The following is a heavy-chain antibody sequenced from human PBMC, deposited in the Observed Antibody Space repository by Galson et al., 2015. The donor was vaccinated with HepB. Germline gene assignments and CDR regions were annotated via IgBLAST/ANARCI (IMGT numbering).Heavy chain of an antibody. Sequence: SLRLSCAASGFTFSSYGMHWVRQAPGKGLEWVAVISYDGSNKYYADSVKGRFTISRDNSKNTLCLQMNSLRAEDTAVYYCAKDLSSGWYELVFWGQGTLVTVSS. J-gene: IGHJ4*02. D-gene: IGHD6-19*01. CDR1: GFTFSSYG. V-gene: IGHV3-30*18. CDR2: ISYDGSNK. CDR3: AKDLSSGWYELVF.